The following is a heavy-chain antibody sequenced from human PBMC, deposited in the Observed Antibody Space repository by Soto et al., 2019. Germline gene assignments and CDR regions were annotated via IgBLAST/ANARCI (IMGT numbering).Heavy chain of an antibody. CDR3: ARDTTWGKAVRGGISYFHX. J-gene: IGHJ4*02. D-gene: IGHD3-10*01. Sequence: SLTLACPAYVFTSIIYGMHWVRQAAGKGLEWVSFICYYGSNKYYAYSVKGRFTISRDNSKNTLYLQMNSLRAEETAVYYCARDTTWGKAVRGGISYFHXWGQGTLVSVS. V-gene: IGHV3-33*01. CDR2: ICYYGSNK. CDR1: VFTSIIYG.